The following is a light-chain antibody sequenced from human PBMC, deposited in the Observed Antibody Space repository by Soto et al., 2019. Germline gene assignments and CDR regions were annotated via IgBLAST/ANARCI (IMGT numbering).Light chain of an antibody. V-gene: IGKV3-20*01. J-gene: IGKJ1*01. CDR3: QQYGRTSWT. Sequence: EIVLTQSPGTLSLSPGEGATLSCRASQSVSTNFFAWYQQKPGQAPRLLIYGASTRATGIPDRFSGSGSGRDFTINISKLEPEDFAVYYCQQYGRTSWTFGQGTKVEIK. CDR2: GAS. CDR1: QSVSTNF.